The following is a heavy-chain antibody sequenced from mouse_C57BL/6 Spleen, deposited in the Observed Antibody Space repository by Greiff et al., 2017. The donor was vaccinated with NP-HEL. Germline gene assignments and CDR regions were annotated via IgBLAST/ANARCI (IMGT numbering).Heavy chain of an antibody. Sequence: QVQLKQSGPGLVAPSQSLSITCTVSGFSLTSYGVHWVRQPPGKGLEWLVVIWSDGSTTYNSALNSRLSISKDNSKSHVFLKMNSLQTDDTAMYYCARQGGSYDYAMDYWGQGTSVTVSS. J-gene: IGHJ4*01. CDR2: IWSDGST. D-gene: IGHD1-1*02. V-gene: IGHV2-6-1*01. CDR1: GFSLTSYG. CDR3: ARQGGSYDYAMDY.